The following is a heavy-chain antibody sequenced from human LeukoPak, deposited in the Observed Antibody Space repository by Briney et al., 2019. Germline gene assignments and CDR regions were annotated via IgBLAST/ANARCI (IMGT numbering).Heavy chain of an antibody. D-gene: IGHD2-2*01. CDR2: IYYTGIT. V-gene: IGHV4-39*01. CDR3: SRGIYCSSTSCHGGAFDI. CDR1: SGSISTSNYY. Sequence: SETLSLTCTVSSGSISTSNYYWGWIRQPPGKGLEWIGTIYYTGITYYNPSLKSRVTISVDTSKNQFSLKLTSVTAADTAVYYRSRGIYCSSTSCHGGAFDIWGQETMVTVSS. J-gene: IGHJ3*02.